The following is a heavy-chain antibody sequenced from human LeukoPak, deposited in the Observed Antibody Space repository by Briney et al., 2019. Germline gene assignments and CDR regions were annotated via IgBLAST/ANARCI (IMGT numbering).Heavy chain of an antibody. J-gene: IGHJ3*02. V-gene: IGHV4-30-4*01. CDR3: ARDRISGDYLFHAFDI. D-gene: IGHD4-17*01. CDR1: GGSISSSSYY. CDR2: IYYSGST. Sequence: SETLSLTCTVSGGSISSSSYYWSWIRQPPGKGLEWIGYIYYSGSTYYNPSLKSRVTISVDTSRNQFSLKLSSVTAADTAVYYCARDRISGDYLFHAFDIWGQGTMVTVSS.